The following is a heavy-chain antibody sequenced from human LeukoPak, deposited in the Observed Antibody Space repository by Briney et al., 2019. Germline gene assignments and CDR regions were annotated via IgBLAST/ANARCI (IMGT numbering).Heavy chain of an antibody. V-gene: IGHV4-34*01. Sequence: SETLSLTCAVYGGSFSGYYWSWIRQPPGKGLEWIGEINHSGSTNYNPSLKSRVTISVDTSKNQFSLKLSSVTAADTAVYYCARVGTVTTGYWGQGTLVTVSS. J-gene: IGHJ4*02. CDR1: GGSFSGYY. D-gene: IGHD4-17*01. CDR2: INHSGST. CDR3: ARVGTVTTGY.